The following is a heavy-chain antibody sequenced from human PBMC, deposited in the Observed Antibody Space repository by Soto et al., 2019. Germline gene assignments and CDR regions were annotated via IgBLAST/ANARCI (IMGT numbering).Heavy chain of an antibody. D-gene: IGHD4-4*01. V-gene: IGHV1-69*01. CDR1: GGTFSSSA. Sequence: QVQLVQSGAEVKKPGSSVKVSCKASGGTFSSSAISWVRQAPGQGLEWMGGIIPIFGTANYAQKFQGRATITAYESTSTAYRELSSLRAEDTAVYYCARGGVEYSTADYYYGRDVWGQGTTVTVSS. CDR2: IIPIFGTA. CDR3: ARGGVEYSTADYYYGRDV. J-gene: IGHJ6*02.